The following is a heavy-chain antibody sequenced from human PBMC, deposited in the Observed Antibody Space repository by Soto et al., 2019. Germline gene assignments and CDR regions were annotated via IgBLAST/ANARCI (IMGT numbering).Heavy chain of an antibody. CDR2: IYYSGST. D-gene: IGHD4-17*01. J-gene: IGHJ3*02. V-gene: IGHV4-39*01. CDR1: GGSISSSSYY. CDR3: ARPPHSYGDYRLDAFDI. Sequence: SETLSLTCTVSGGSISSSSYYWGWIRQPPGKGLEWIGSIYYSGSTYYNPSLKSRVTISVDTSKNQFSLKLSSVTAADTAVYYCARPPHSYGDYRLDAFDIWGQGTMVTVSS.